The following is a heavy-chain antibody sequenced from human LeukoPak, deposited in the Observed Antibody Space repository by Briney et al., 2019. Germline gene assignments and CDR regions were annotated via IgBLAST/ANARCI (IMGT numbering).Heavy chain of an antibody. J-gene: IGHJ4*02. D-gene: IGHD4-17*01. CDR2: IYHSGST. V-gene: IGHV4-4*02. CDR1: GGSISSSNW. CDR3: ARDQDGDYGRNYFDY. Sequence: SETLSLTCAVSGGSISSSNWWSWVRQPPGKGLEWIGEIYHSGSTNYNPSLKSRVTISVDKSKNQFSLKLSSVTAADTAVYYCARDQDGDYGRNYFDYWGQGTLVTVSS.